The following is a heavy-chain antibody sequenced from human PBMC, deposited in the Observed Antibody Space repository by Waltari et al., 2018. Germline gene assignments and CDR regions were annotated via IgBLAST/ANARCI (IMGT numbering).Heavy chain of an antibody. Sequence: EVQLVESGGGLVQPGGSLRLSCAAPGVTVSNNYMSWVRQAPGKGLEWVSVIYSGGNTYYADSVKGRFTISRDSSKNTLHLQMNSLRVEDTAVYYCARVGGAAGGYWGQGTLVTVSS. V-gene: IGHV3-66*01. J-gene: IGHJ4*02. D-gene: IGHD3-10*01. CDR3: ARVGGAAGGY. CDR2: IYSGGNT. CDR1: GVTVSNNY.